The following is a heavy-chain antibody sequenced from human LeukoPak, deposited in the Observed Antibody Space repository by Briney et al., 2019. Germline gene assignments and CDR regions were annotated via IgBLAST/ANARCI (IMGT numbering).Heavy chain of an antibody. CDR2: ISGRTGAT. CDR1: GFTFTTNA. V-gene: IGHV3-23*01. Sequence: GGSLRLSCAASGFTFTTNAMSWVRQAPGKGLEWVSAISGRTGATYYADSEKGRFTISRDSSKSTLYLQMDSLRAEDTAVYYCTKGTIWLPFDYWGQGTLVTVSS. D-gene: IGHD5-18*01. CDR3: TKGTIWLPFDY. J-gene: IGHJ4*02.